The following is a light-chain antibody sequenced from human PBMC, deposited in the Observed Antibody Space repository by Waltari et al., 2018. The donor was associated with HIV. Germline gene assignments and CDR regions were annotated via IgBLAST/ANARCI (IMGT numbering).Light chain of an antibody. Sequence: SYDLTQAPSLSVSPGQAAKILCSGFNLSNNYVSWYQQKPGQSPLLLIFQDRKRPSGIPERFSGSNSGNTATLTISGTQSVDEADYFCQAWGNNTVVFGGGTKLTVL. CDR3: QAWGNNTVV. CDR2: QDR. J-gene: IGLJ2*01. V-gene: IGLV3-1*01. CDR1: NLSNNY.